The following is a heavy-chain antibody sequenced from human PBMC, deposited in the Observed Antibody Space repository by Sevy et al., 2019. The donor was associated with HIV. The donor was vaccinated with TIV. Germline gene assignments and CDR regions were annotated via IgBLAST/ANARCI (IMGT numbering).Heavy chain of an antibody. Sequence: GGSLRLSCVASGFTFISYTMSWVRQAPGKGLEWVSAISSSGGSTYYGDSVKGRFTISRDNSKNTVYLEMNNLRAEDTALYYCAKEEFSGYNFGYWGQGTLVTVSS. CDR2: ISSSGGST. J-gene: IGHJ4*02. CDR1: GFTFISYT. CDR3: AKEEFSGYNFGY. V-gene: IGHV3-23*01. D-gene: IGHD5-12*01.